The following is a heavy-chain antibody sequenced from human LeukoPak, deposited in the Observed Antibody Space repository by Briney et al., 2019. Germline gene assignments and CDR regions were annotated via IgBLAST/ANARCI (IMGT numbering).Heavy chain of an antibody. V-gene: IGHV4-59*01. CDR1: GGSISSYY. CDR2: IYYSGST. CDR3: ARARGGLLWFGEFQKKSGLYYFDY. D-gene: IGHD3-10*01. J-gene: IGHJ4*02. Sequence: SSETQSLTCTVSGGSISSYYWSWIRQPPGKGLEWIGYIYYSGSTNYSPSLKSRVTISVDTSKNQFSLKLSSVTAADTAVYYCARARGGLLWFGEFQKKSGLYYFDYWGQGTLVTVSS.